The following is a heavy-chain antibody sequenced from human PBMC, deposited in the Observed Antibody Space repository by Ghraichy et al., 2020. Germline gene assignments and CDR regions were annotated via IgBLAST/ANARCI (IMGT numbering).Heavy chain of an antibody. Sequence: GGSLRLSCAASGFTFTPYWMHWVRQAPGKGLVWVSRINSDGSGSIYADSVKGRFTISRDNAKNTLYLQMSSLRDEDTAVYYCARGGGDHAFDTWGQGTVVTVSS. CDR2: INSDGSGS. J-gene: IGHJ3*02. CDR1: GFTFTPYW. D-gene: IGHD3-10*01. V-gene: IGHV3-74*01. CDR3: ARGGGDHAFDT.